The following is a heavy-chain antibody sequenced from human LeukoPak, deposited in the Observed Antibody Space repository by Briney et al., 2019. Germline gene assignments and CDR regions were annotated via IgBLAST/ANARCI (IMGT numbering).Heavy chain of an antibody. CDR1: GFTFSDYY. CDR2: ISSSGSTI. D-gene: IGHD5/OR15-5a*01. Sequence: GGSLRLSCAASGFTFSDYYMSWIRQAPGKGLEWVACISSSGSTIYYADSVKGRFTISRDNAKNSLYLQMNSLRAEDTAVYYCAKDVYGQSSAFDIWGQGTMVTVSS. V-gene: IGHV3-11*01. CDR3: AKDVYGQSSAFDI. J-gene: IGHJ3*02.